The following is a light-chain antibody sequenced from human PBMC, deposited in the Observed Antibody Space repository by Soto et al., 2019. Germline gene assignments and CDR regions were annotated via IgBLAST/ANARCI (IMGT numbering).Light chain of an antibody. CDR1: QSVLYSSNNKNY. J-gene: IGKJ1*01. V-gene: IGKV4-1*01. CDR3: QQYYTSPTWT. Sequence: DIVMTQSPVSLAVFLGERATINCKSSQSVLYSSNNKNYVAWYQQKPGQPPKLLIYWASTRESGVPDRFSGSGSVTDFTLTTSRVQAEDVAVYHCQQYYTSPTWTFGQGTKVEVK. CDR2: WAS.